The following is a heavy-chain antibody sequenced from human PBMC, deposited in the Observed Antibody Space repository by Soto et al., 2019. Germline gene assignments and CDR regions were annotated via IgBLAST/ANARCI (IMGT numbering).Heavy chain of an antibody. D-gene: IGHD2-2*02. CDR2: NYYSGST. Sequence: SETLSLTCTVSGGSISSGDYYWSWIRQPPGKGLEWIGYNYYSGSTYYNPSLKSPVTISLDTSKNQFSLKMSSVTAADTAVYYCARERVKAAIHHNWFDPWGQGTLVTVSS. V-gene: IGHV4-30-4*01. J-gene: IGHJ5*02. CDR3: ARERVKAAIHHNWFDP. CDR1: GGSISSGDYY.